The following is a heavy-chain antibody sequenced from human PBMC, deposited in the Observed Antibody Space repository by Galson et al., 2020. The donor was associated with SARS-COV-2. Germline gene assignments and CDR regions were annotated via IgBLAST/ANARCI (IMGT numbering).Heavy chain of an antibody. Sequence: SETLSLTCSVSGVSISKFYWSWIRQSPGKGLEWIGHIYDSGSTRYNPSLKSRVTISLDTSKNEFSLKLSSVTATDTAVYYCARLSSSTWFGPTYNWFDPWGQGTLVTVSS. CDR1: GVSISKFY. J-gene: IGHJ5*02. CDR3: ARLSSSTWFGPTYNWFDP. V-gene: IGHV4-59*08. D-gene: IGHD6-13*01. CDR2: IYDSGST.